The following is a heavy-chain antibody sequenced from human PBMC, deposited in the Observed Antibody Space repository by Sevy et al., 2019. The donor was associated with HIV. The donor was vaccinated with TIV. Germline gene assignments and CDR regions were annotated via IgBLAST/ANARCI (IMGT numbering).Heavy chain of an antibody. D-gene: IGHD3-22*01. CDR1: GFIFSDYA. CDR3: AKFGDYYDSGGYYWYFDF. CDR2: ISGGDDST. Sequence: GGSLRLSCAASGFIFSDYAMSWVRQAPGKGLEWVSSISGGDDSTYYADSVKGRFTVSRANSKNTLHLQMNTLRAEETALYYCAKFGDYYDSGGYYWYFDFWGRGTLVTVSS. J-gene: IGHJ2*01. V-gene: IGHV3-23*01.